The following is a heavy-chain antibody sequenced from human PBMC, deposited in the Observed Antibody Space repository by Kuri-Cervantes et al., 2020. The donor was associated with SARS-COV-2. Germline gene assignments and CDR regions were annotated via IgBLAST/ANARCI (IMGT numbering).Heavy chain of an antibody. CDR1: GFSLSTSGMR. Sequence: SGPPLVKPTQTLTLTCTFSGFSLSTSGMRVSWIRQPPGKALEWLARLDWDDDKFYSTSLKTRLTISKDTSENQVVLTMTNIDPVDTATYYCARIGFGGSHKWDDYWGQGTLVTVSS. V-gene: IGHV2-70*04. CDR2: LDWDDDK. D-gene: IGHD1-26*01. J-gene: IGHJ4*02. CDR3: ARIGFGGSHKWDDY.